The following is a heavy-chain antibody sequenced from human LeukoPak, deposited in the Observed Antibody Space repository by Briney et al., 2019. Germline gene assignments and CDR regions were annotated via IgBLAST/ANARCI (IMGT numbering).Heavy chain of an antibody. J-gene: IGHJ3*02. CDR2: IIPIFGTA. Sequence: ASVKVSCKASGGTFSSYAISWVRQAPGQGLEWMGGIIPIFGTANCAQKFQGRVTITADESTSTAYMELSSLRSEDTAVYYCARGTDDYYDSSGYLTNIIWGQGTMVTVSS. CDR1: GGTFSSYA. D-gene: IGHD3-22*01. CDR3: ARGTDDYYDSSGYLTNII. V-gene: IGHV1-69*13.